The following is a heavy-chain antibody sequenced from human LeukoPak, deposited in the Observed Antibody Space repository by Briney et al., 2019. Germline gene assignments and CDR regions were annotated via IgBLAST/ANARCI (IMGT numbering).Heavy chain of an antibody. CDR3: AREITLLGLTLLRSEYYYMDV. CDR1: GTSVSDNY. V-gene: IGHV4-4*07. Sequence: PSETLSLTCAVAGTSVSDNYWSWIRQPAGKGLEWIGRFFSSGSTNYNPSLKSRVTMSVDTSKNQFSLKLTSVTAADTAIYYCAREITLLGLTLLRSEYYYMDVWGKGTTVTVSS. J-gene: IGHJ6*03. D-gene: IGHD3/OR15-3a*01. CDR2: FFSSGST.